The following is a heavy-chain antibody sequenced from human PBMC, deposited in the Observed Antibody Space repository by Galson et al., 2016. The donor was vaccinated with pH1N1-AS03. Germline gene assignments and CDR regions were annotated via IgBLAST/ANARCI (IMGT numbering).Heavy chain of an antibody. D-gene: IGHD1-20*01. CDR3: SLEYLEFYFAY. Sequence: AVSGIPFGDYAVSWFRQPPGKGLEWVGFIRRKGFGGTREYAASVKGRFTILRDESKNIAYLQMNSLKTDDTAVYYCSLEYLEFYFAYWGQGTLVTASS. V-gene: IGHV3-49*03. CDR1: GIPFGDYA. J-gene: IGHJ4*02. CDR2: IRRKGFGGTR.